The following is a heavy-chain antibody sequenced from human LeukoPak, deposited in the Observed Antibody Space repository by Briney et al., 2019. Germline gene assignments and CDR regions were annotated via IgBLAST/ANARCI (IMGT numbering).Heavy chain of an antibody. V-gene: IGHV1-3*01. Sequence: GASVKVSCKASGYTFTSYAMHWVRQAPGQRLEWMGWINAGNGNTKYSQKFQGRVTIIRDTSASTAYMELSSLRSEDTAVYYCARDSDYDFWSGYYGMDVWGQGTTVTVSS. CDR1: GYTFTSYA. CDR2: INAGNGNT. J-gene: IGHJ6*02. CDR3: ARDSDYDFWSGYYGMDV. D-gene: IGHD3-3*01.